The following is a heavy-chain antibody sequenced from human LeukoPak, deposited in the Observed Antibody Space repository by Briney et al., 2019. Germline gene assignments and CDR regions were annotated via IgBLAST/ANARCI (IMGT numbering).Heavy chain of an antibody. Sequence: GASVKVSCKASGYTFTSYDINWVRQATGQGLEWMGWMNPNSGNTGYAQKFQGRVTMTRNTSISTAYMELSSLRSEDTAVYYCARVAPADDWFDPWGQGTLVTVSS. CDR1: GYTFTSYD. J-gene: IGHJ5*02. V-gene: IGHV1-8*01. CDR2: MNPNSGNT. CDR3: ARVAPADDWFDP.